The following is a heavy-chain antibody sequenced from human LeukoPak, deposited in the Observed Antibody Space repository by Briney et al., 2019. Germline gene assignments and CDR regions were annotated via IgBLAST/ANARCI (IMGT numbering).Heavy chain of an antibody. CDR3: ATDSSSWYDY. J-gene: IGHJ4*02. CDR1: GFTFSSYS. Sequence: GGSLRLSCAASGFTFSSYSMNWVRQAPGKGLEWVSYISSSSTIYYADSVKGRFTISRDNAKNSLYLQMNSLRAEDTAVYYCATDSSSWYDYWGQGTLVTVSS. V-gene: IGHV3-48*01. CDR2: ISSSSTI. D-gene: IGHD6-13*01.